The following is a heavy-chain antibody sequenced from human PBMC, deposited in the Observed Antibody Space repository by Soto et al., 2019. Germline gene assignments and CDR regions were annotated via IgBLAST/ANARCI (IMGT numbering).Heavy chain of an antibody. CDR3: ARRYGGTFDY. V-gene: IGHV4-39*01. CDR2: IYYDGST. J-gene: IGHJ4*02. Sequence: PSETLSLTCTVSGASISSSSFYWGWIRQPPGKGLESIANIYYDGSTYYNPSLKSRVTISFDTSKNQFSLKLSSVTAADTAVYYCARRYGGTFDYWGQGTLVTVSS. D-gene: IGHD2-15*01. CDR1: GASISSSSFY.